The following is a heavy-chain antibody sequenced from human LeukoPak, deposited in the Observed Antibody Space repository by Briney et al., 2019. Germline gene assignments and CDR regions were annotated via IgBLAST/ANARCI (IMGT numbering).Heavy chain of an antibody. J-gene: IGHJ6*02. V-gene: IGHV3-64*01. Sequence: GGSLRLSCAASGFTFSRYAMHWVRQAPGKGLESVSAISSNGGSTYYANSVKGRFTISRDNSKNTLYLQMGSPRAEDLAVYYCVKSPSDGLDVWGQGATVTVSS. CDR3: VKSPSDGLDV. CDR1: GFTFSRYA. CDR2: ISSNGGST.